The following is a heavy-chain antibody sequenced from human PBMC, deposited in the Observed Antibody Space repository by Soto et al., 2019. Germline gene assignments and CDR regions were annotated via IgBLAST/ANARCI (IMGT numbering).Heavy chain of an antibody. J-gene: IGHJ4*02. CDR3: ATLPRTIERTPAAIWSFDS. D-gene: IGHD2-2*01. V-gene: IGHV1-24*01. CDR2: LDAEDGET. Sequence: ASVKVSCKVSGYSLSDSSIHWVRQAPGKGLEWMGGLDAEDGETIYAQKLQGRGTMTEDTSTDTAYMELSSLTSEDTAMYYCATLPRTIERTPAAIWSFDSWGQGTLVTVSS. CDR1: GYSLSDSS.